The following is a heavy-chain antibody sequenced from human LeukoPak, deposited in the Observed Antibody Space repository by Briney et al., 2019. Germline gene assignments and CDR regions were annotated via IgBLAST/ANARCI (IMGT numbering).Heavy chain of an antibody. J-gene: IGHJ4*02. CDR3: ARDNPVAGNRGIDY. Sequence: PSETLSLTCTVSGGSNSSYYWSWIRQPAGKGLEWLGRIYTTGSSNYNPSLKSRVTMSVGTSKNQFSLKLSSVTAADTAVYYCARDNPVAGNRGIDYWGQGTLVTVSS. V-gene: IGHV4-4*07. CDR2: IYTTGSS. CDR1: GGSNSSYY. D-gene: IGHD6-19*01.